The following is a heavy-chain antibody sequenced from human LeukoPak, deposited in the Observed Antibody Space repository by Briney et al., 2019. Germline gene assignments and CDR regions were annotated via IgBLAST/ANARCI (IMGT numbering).Heavy chain of an antibody. V-gene: IGHV4-34*01. CDR3: ARGNIVVVVAASYYYYYMDV. D-gene: IGHD2-15*01. CDR1: GRSFSGYY. J-gene: IGHJ6*03. CDR2: INHSGST. Sequence: SDTLSLTCAVYGRSFSGYYWSWIRQPPGEGLEWIGEINHSGSTNYNPSLKSRVTISVDTSKNQFSLKLSSVTAADTAVYYCARGNIVVVVAASYYYYYMDVWGKGTTVTVSS.